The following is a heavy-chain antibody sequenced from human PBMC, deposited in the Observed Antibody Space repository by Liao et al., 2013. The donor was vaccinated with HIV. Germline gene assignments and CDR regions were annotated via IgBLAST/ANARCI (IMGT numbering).Heavy chain of an antibody. CDR1: GGSISSYY. CDR3: ARESGYSYGYYYYYYMDV. D-gene: IGHD5-18*01. V-gene: IGHV4-59*01. Sequence: QVQLQESGPGLVKPSETLSLTCTVSGGSISSYYWSWIRQPPGKGLEWIGYIYYSGSTNYNPSLKSRVTISVDTSKNQFSLKLSSVTAADTAVYYCARESGYSYGYYYYYYMDVWGKGTTVTVSS. J-gene: IGHJ6*03. CDR2: IYYSGST.